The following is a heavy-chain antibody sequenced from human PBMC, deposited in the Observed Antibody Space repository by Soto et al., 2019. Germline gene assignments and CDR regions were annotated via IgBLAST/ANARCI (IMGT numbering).Heavy chain of an antibody. V-gene: IGHV3-23*01. Sequence: EVQLLESGGGLVQPGGSLTLSCAASGFTFSSYAMTWVRQAPGKGLAWVSGISGGGGVSTYYADSVKGRFTITRDNSMNTLYLQMNRLRAEDTAVYYCAKDAISMVRGVNDWFDPWGQGTLVSASS. J-gene: IGHJ5*02. CDR3: AKDAISMVRGVNDWFDP. CDR2: ISGGGGVST. CDR1: GFTFSSYA. D-gene: IGHD3-10*01.